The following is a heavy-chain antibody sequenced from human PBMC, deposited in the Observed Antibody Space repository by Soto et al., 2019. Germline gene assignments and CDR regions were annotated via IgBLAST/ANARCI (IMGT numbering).Heavy chain of an antibody. Sequence: GGSLRLSCAASGFTFTSCAMSWVRQAPGKGLEWVSSISGSGSGGSTYYADSVKGRFTISRDNFKDTLFLQMNSLRAEDTAVYYCAKAPPTYDFPYYFDSWGQGTLVTVS. V-gene: IGHV3-23*01. D-gene: IGHD3-3*01. CDR1: GFTFTSCA. J-gene: IGHJ4*02. CDR2: ISGSGSGGST. CDR3: AKAPPTYDFPYYFDS.